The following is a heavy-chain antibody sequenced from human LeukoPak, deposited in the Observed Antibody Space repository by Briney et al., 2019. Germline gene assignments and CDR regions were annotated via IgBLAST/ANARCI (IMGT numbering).Heavy chain of an antibody. Sequence: GASVKVSCKVSGYTLTELSMHWVRQAPGKGLEWMGGFDPDDGETIYAQKFQGRVTMTEDTSTDTAYMELSSLRSEDTAVYYCATAFGGYSYGALWFDPWGQGTLVTVSS. D-gene: IGHD5-18*01. CDR1: GYTLTELS. CDR2: FDPDDGET. CDR3: ATAFGGYSYGALWFDP. J-gene: IGHJ5*02. V-gene: IGHV1-24*01.